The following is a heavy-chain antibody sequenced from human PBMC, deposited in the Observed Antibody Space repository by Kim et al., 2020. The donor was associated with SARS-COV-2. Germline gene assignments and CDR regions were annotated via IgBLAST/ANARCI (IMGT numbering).Heavy chain of an antibody. CDR1: GFTFSSYA. J-gene: IGHJ6*02. CDR2: ISYDGSNK. CDR3: AREVVVTAIPYLYYGMDV. Sequence: GGSLRLSCAASGFTFSSYAMHWVRQAPGKGLEWVAVISYDGSNKYYADSVKGRFTISRDNSKNTLYLQMNSLRAEDTAVYYCAREVVVTAIPYLYYGMDVWGQGTTVTVSS. V-gene: IGHV3-30*04. D-gene: IGHD2-21*02.